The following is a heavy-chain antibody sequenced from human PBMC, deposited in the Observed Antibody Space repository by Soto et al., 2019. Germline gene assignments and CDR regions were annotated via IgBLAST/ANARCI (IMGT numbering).Heavy chain of an antibody. CDR1: GFTFSSYA. J-gene: IGHJ4*02. V-gene: IGHV3-23*01. CDR2: ISGGGGTT. Sequence: EVRLLESGGGLVQPGGSLRLSCAASGFTFSSYAMGWVRQAPGKGLEWVSGISGGGGTTYYADSVKGRFTISRDTSKNTLYLLMNSLRAEDTALYYCAKDRASMAARPFDSWGQGTLVTVSS. D-gene: IGHD6-6*01. CDR3: AKDRASMAARPFDS.